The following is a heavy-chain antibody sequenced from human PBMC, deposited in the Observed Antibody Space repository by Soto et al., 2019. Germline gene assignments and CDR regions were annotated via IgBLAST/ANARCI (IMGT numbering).Heavy chain of an antibody. CDR2: TYHSGTT. CDR3: AREVNSSPARGPNWFDP. V-gene: IGHV4-4*02. CDR1: GDSINNSHW. D-gene: IGHD6-13*01. Sequence: PSETLSLTCAVSGDSINNSHWWSWVRQTPGKGLEWIGETYHSGTTNYNPSLKTRVTISIDKSKNQFSLKMNSVTAADTAVYYCAREVNSSPARGPNWFDPWGQGTLVTVSP. J-gene: IGHJ5*02.